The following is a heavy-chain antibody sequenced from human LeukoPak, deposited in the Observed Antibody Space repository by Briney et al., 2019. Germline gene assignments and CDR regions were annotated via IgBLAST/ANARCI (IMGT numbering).Heavy chain of an antibody. Sequence: SETLSLTCAVSGGSISSSHWWSWVRQPPGEGLEWIGEIYHSGSTNYSPSLKSRVTLSVDKSKNQFSLKLSSVTAADTAVYYCARGTGYSSGCPDYWGQGTLVTVSS. CDR1: GGSISSSHW. J-gene: IGHJ4*02. V-gene: IGHV4-4*02. CDR2: IYHSGST. CDR3: ARGTGYSSGCPDY. D-gene: IGHD6-19*01.